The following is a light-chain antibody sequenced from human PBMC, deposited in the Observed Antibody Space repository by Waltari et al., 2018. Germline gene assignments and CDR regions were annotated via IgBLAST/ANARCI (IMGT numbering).Light chain of an antibody. CDR1: SSAVGGYHF. Sequence: QSALAQPRSMSGSPGQSVAISCTGTSSAVGGYHFVSWYQQHPDKAPKLIIYDVNKRPSGVPDRFSGSKSGNTASLTISGLQAEDEAHYYCWSYVGGNTYWVFGGGTKLTVL. CDR3: WSYVGGNTYWV. J-gene: IGLJ3*02. CDR2: DVN. V-gene: IGLV2-11*01.